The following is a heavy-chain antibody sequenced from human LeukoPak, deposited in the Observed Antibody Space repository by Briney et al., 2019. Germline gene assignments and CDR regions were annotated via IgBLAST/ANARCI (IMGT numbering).Heavy chain of an antibody. V-gene: IGHV3-30*03. D-gene: IGHD3-3*01. CDR3: AAISSPDDY. J-gene: IGHJ4*02. CDR2: ISYDGSNK. Sequence: PGRSLRLSCAASGFTFSSYGMHWVRQAPGKGLEWVAVISYDGSNKYYADSVKGRFTISRDNSKNTLYLQMNSLRAEDTAVYYCAAISSPDDYWGQGTLVTVSS. CDR1: GFTFSSYG.